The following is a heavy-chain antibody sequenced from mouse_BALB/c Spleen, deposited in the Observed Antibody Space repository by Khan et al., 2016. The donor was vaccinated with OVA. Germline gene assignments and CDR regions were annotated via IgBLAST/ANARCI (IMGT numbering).Heavy chain of an antibody. CDR3: ATSYFYGYYFDY. V-gene: IGHV5-17*02. D-gene: IGHD1-1*01. CDR2: ISGDSNTI. CDR1: GFTFNSYG. Sequence: EVELVESGGGLVQPGGSRKLSCAASGFTFNSYGMHWIRQAPEKGLEWVAYISGDSNTIHYADTVKGRFTIYRDNPKNTLFLQMTSLMSEDTAMYYCATSYFYGYYFDYWGPGTTLTVS. J-gene: IGHJ2*01.